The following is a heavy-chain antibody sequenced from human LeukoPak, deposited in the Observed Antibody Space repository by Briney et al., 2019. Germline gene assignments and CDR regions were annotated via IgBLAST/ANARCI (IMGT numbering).Heavy chain of an antibody. CDR2: IYSGGST. V-gene: IGHV3-66*01. CDR1: GFTVSSNY. CDR3: ARDLGNWNTERVFDY. Sequence: PGGSLRLSCAASGFTVSSNYMSWVRQAPGKGLEWVSVIYSGGSTYYADSVKGRFTISRDNSKNTLYLQMNGLRAEDTAVYYCARDLGNWNTERVFDYWGQGTLVTVSS. J-gene: IGHJ4*02. D-gene: IGHD1/OR15-1a*01.